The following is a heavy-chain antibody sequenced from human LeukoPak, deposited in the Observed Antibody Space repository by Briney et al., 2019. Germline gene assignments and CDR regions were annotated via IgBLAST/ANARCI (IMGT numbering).Heavy chain of an antibody. V-gene: IGHV3-30*02. D-gene: IGHD6-19*01. CDR3: AKGYSSGWGRAFDI. CDR1: GFIFSSYG. J-gene: IGHJ3*02. CDR2: IRYDGSRK. Sequence: PGGSLRLSCAASGFIFSSYGMHWVRQAPDKGLEWVAFIRYDGSRKYYADSVKGRFTISRDNSKNTLYLQMNSLRAEDTAVYYCAKGYSSGWGRAFDIWGQGTMVTVSS.